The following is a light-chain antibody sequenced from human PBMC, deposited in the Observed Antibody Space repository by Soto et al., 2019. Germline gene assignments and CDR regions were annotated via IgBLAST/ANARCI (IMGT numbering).Light chain of an antibody. CDR3: HHYFGPLSLT. Sequence: EIVLTQSPATLSLSPGERATLSCRASQSVSSYLAWYQQKPGQPPRLLIYDASNRATGIPARFSGSGSGTDFTLTISSLETEDFAVYYCHHYFGPLSLTFGGGTKVEIK. CDR2: DAS. CDR1: QSVSSY. J-gene: IGKJ4*01. V-gene: IGKV3-11*01.